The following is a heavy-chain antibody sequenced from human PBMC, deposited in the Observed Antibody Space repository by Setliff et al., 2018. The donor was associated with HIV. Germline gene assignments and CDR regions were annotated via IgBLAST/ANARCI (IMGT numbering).Heavy chain of an antibody. Sequence: ASVKVSCKASGYSLNSHSINWVRQAPGQGLEWMGYINTNTGNPTYAQGLTGRFVLSVDTPFSTAYLQILSLKTEDTAVYYCTRDHTPPPNYDFWSGKTDLRNIFYYMDVWGTGSPVTVSS. V-gene: IGHV7-4-1*01. J-gene: IGHJ6*03. CDR2: INTNTGNP. CDR3: TRDHTPPPNYDFWSGKTDLRNIFYYMDV. CDR1: GYSLNSHS. D-gene: IGHD3-3*01.